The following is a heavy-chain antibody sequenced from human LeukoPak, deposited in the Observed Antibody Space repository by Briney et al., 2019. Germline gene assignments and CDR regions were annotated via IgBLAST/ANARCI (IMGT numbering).Heavy chain of an antibody. J-gene: IGHJ2*01. CDR1: GGSISSSSYY. V-gene: IGHV4-39*07. CDR3: ASFYDSSGSSWYFDL. Sequence: SETLSLTCTVSGGSISSSSYYWGWIRQPPGKGLEWIGSIYYSGSTYYNPSLKSRVTISVDTSKNQFSLKLSSVTAADTAVYYCASFYDSSGSSWYFDLWGRGTLVTVSS. CDR2: IYYSGST. D-gene: IGHD3-22*01.